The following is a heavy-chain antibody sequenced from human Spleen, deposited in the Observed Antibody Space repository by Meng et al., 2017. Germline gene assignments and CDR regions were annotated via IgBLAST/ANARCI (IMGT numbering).Heavy chain of an antibody. J-gene: IGHJ4*02. CDR3: ARGPTTMAHDFDY. V-gene: IGHV1-69*02. Sequence: QARPVRSGAQVKKPGSSLKVSCEASGGTFNSYTISGGRQAPGQGLEWMGRIIPILGIANYAQKFQGRVTITADKSTSTAYMELSSLRSEDTAVYYCARGPTTMAHDFDYWGQGTLVTVSS. CDR2: IIPILGIA. CDR1: GGTFNSYT. D-gene: IGHD4-11*01.